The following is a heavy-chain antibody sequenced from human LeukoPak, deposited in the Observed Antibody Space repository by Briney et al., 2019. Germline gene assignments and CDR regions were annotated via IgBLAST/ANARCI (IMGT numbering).Heavy chain of an antibody. CDR2: IRNKANSYSI. Sequence: PGGSLRLSCAGSGFTFSHYYIDWVRQAPGKGLEWVARIRNKANSYSIEYAASVKGRFTISRDDSKNSVYLQMNSLKSEDTADYHCVRVMLGSSKFFDLWGRGTLVTVSS. CDR1: GFTFSHYY. D-gene: IGHD1-26*01. J-gene: IGHJ2*01. V-gene: IGHV3-72*01. CDR3: VRVMLGSSKFFDL.